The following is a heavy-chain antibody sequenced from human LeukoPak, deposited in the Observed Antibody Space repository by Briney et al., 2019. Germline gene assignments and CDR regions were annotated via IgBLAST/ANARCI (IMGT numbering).Heavy chain of an antibody. D-gene: IGHD1-26*01. Sequence: ASVKVSCKASGYTFTSYYIHWVRLSPGQGLEWMGIINPSAGSTTYAQKFQGRVTITADESTSTAYMELSSLRSEDTAVYYCAREYSGSSPLGYWGQGTLVTVSS. CDR2: INPSAGST. CDR3: AREYSGSSPLGY. CDR1: GYTFTSYY. V-gene: IGHV1-46*01. J-gene: IGHJ4*02.